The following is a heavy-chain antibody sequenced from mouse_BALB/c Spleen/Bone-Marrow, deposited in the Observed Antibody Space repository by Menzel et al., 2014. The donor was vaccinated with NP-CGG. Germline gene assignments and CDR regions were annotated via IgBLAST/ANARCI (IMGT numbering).Heavy chain of an antibody. D-gene: IGHD1-1*02. J-gene: IGHJ3*01. CDR2: IDPANGNT. Sequence: EVQLQQSGAELVKPGASVKLSCTASGFNIKDTHMHWVKQGPEQGLEWIGRIDPANGNTKYDPNFQGKATITADTSSNTAYLQLRSLTSEDTDVYYCSRDYGGAAWFACWGHGTLVTVSA. CDR1: GFNIKDTH. V-gene: IGHV14-3*02. CDR3: SRDYGGAAWFAC.